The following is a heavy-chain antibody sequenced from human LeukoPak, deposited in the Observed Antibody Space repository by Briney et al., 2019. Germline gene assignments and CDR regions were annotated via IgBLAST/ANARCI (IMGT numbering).Heavy chain of an antibody. V-gene: IGHV1-46*01. D-gene: IGHD6-6*01. CDR2: INPSGGST. CDR3: ARDLLRYAARPKYYMDV. CDR1: GYTFTSYY. Sequence: ASVKVSCKASGYTFTSYYMHWVRQAPGQGLEWMGIINPSGGSTSYAQKFQGRVTMTRDMSTSTVYMELSSLRSEDTAVYYCARDLLRYAARPKYYMDVWGKGTTVTVSS. J-gene: IGHJ6*03.